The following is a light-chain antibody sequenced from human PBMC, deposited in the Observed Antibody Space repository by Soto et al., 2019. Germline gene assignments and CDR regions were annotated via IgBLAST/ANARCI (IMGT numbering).Light chain of an antibody. CDR1: SGHSSYA. V-gene: IGLV4-69*01. J-gene: IGLJ2*01. CDR3: QTWGTGIVV. Sequence: QLVLTQSPSASASLGASVKLTCTLSSGHSSYAIAWHQQQPEKGPRYLMKLNSDGSHSKGDGIPDRFSGSSSRAERYLTTSSPQYEDEADYYRQTWGTGIVVFGGGTKLTVL. CDR2: LNSDGSH.